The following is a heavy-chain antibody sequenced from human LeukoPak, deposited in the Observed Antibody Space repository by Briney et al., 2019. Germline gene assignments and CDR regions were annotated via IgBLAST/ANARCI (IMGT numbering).Heavy chain of an antibody. CDR3: ASDSRSTVTKVWGYFDL. J-gene: IGHJ2*01. CDR1: GVSISSGDNY. D-gene: IGHD4-17*01. Sequence: SETLSLTCTVSGVSISSGDNYWSWIRQPPGKGLEWIGYIYYSGSTYYNPSLKSRVTISIDTSKNQFSLKLSSVTAADTAVYYCASDSRSTVTKVWGYFDLWGRGTLVTVSS. CDR2: IYYSGST. V-gene: IGHV4-30-4*08.